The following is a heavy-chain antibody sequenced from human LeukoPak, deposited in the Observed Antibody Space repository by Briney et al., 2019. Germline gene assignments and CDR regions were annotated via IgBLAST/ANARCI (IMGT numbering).Heavy chain of an antibody. V-gene: IGHV4-39*01. CDR2: ISYSGTT. Sequence: PSETLSLTCAVSGASISGSPYYWGWIRQPPGRGLEWIGSISYSGTTYYSPSLKSRVTMSVDTTRKRFSLRLTSESAADTGVYYGAGGGGGAKPFYFDYWGEGSLATV. CDR1: GASISGSPYY. D-gene: IGHD3-10*01. J-gene: IGHJ4*02. CDR3: AGGGGGAKPFYFDY.